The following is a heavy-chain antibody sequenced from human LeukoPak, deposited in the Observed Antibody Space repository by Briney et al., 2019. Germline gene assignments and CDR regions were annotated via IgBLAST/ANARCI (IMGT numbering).Heavy chain of an antibody. CDR3: AKFFPPSGGSSGWNWVIDY. CDR2: ISDSDGST. V-gene: IGHV3-23*01. J-gene: IGHJ4*02. CDR1: GFIFSSYG. D-gene: IGHD6-25*01. Sequence: PGGSLRLSCAASGFIFSSYGMSWVRQAPGKGLEWVSDISDSDGSTYYADSVKGRFTISRDNSKNTLSLHMNSLRVEDSAIYYCAKFFPPSGGSSGWNWVIDYWGQGTLVTVSS.